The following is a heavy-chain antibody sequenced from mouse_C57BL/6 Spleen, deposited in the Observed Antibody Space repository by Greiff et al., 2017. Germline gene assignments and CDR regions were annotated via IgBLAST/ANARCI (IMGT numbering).Heavy chain of an antibody. D-gene: IGHD1-1*01. CDR3: ARKFITTNFDY. CDR1: GFTFSDYG. V-gene: IGHV5-17*01. J-gene: IGHJ2*01. Sequence: EVQLVESGGGLVKPGGSLKLSCAASGFTFSDYGMHWVRQAPEKGLEWVAYISSGSSTIYYAETVQGRFTISRDNAKNTLFLQMTSLRSEDTAMYYCARKFITTNFDYWGQGTTLTVSS. CDR2: ISSGSSTI.